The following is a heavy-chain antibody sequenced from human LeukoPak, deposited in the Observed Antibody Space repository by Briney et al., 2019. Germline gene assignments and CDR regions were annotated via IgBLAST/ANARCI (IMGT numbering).Heavy chain of an antibody. CDR1: GGSISSSSYY. CDR3: ARALARGPYYYYYYMDV. Sequence: PSETLSLNCTVSGGSISSSSYYWGWIRQPPGKGLEWIGSIYYSGSTYYNPSLKSRVTISVDTSKNQLSLKLSSVTAADTAVYYCARALARGPYYYYYYMDVWGKGTTVTVSS. J-gene: IGHJ6*03. D-gene: IGHD6-6*01. CDR2: IYYSGST. V-gene: IGHV4-39*07.